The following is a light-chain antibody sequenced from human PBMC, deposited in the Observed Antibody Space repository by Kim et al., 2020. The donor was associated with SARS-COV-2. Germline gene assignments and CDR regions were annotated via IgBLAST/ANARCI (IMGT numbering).Light chain of an antibody. J-gene: IGKJ2*01. V-gene: IGKV1-27*01. CDR2: AAS. Sequence: SASVGDRVTITCRASQGISTYLAWYQQKPGKVPKLLIYAASALQSGVPSRFRGSGSGTDFTLTISSLQPEDVATYYCQKYNTVPYTFGQGTKLEI. CDR1: QGISTY. CDR3: QKYNTVPYT.